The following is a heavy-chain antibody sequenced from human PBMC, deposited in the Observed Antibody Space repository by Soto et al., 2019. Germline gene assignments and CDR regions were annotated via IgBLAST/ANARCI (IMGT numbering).Heavy chain of an antibody. CDR3: ARTACRDGYNSGGYFDY. V-gene: IGHV2-70*01. CDR2: IDWDDDK. J-gene: IGHJ4*01. D-gene: IGHD5-12*01. Sequence: SGPTLVNPTQTLTLTCTFSGFSLSTSGMCVSWIRQPPGKALEWLALIDWDDDKYSSTYLKTRLTISKDTSKNQVFLTMTNMDPVDTATYYCARTACRDGYNSGGYFDYWGHGTLVTSPQ. CDR1: GFSLSTSGMC.